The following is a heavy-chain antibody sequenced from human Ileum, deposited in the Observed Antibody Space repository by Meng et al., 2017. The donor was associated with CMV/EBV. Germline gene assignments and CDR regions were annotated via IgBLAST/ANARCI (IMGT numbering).Heavy chain of an antibody. CDR1: GYTFTSYD. Sequence: SVKVSRKASGYTFTSYDINWVRQATGQGLEWMGWINPNSGNTGNAQKFQGRVTMTRNTSISTAYTELHSLRSEDTAMYYCARIRKYVEALRVDYDPWGQGTLVTVSS. CDR2: INPNSGNT. V-gene: IGHV1-8*01. D-gene: IGHD3-3*01. J-gene: IGHJ5*02. CDR3: ARIRKYVEALRVDYDP.